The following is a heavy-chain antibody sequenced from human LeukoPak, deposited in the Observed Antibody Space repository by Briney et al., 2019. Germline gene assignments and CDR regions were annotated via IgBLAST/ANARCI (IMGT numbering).Heavy chain of an antibody. J-gene: IGHJ4*02. CDR1: GGSISSGGYY. CDR3: ARQTTFYYFDY. CDR2: IHYSGST. D-gene: IGHD1-14*01. V-gene: IGHV4-31*03. Sequence: TLSLTCTVSGGSISSGGYYWSWIRQHPEKGLEWIGYIHYSGSTYYHPSLKSRVSMSVDTSRNQFSLKLSSVTAADTAVYYCARQTTFYYFDYWGQGTLVTVSS.